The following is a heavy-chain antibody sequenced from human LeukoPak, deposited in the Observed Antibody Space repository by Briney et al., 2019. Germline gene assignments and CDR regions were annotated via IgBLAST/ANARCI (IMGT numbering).Heavy chain of an antibody. V-gene: IGHV4-39*07. Sequence: PLETLSLTCTVSGASINSNSYYWGWIRQPPGKGLEWIGSIYYSGSTYYNSSLKSRVTISVDTSKNQFSLKLSSVTAADTAVYYCASTGSSSWSYYFDYWGQGTLVTVSS. D-gene: IGHD6-13*01. J-gene: IGHJ4*02. CDR2: IYYSGST. CDR3: ASTGSSSWSYYFDY. CDR1: GASINSNSYY.